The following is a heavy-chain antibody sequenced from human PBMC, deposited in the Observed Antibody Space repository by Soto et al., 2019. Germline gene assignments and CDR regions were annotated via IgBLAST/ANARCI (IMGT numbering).Heavy chain of an antibody. V-gene: IGHV3-21*01. J-gene: IGHJ4*02. Sequence: EVQLVESGGGLVKPGGSLRLSCAASGFTFSSYSMHWVRQAPGKGLEWVSSIDTTSSYIFYPDSVKGRFTISRDNAKNSLYRQMNSLEADDTAVYYCARTGPDNLDSWGQGTLVTVSS. CDR1: GFTFSSYS. CDR2: IDTTSSYI. D-gene: IGHD1-1*01. CDR3: ARTGPDNLDS.